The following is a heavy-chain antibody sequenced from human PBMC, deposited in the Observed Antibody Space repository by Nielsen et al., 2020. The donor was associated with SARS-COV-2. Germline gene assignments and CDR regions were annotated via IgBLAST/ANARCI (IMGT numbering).Heavy chain of an antibody. CDR2: TSASGAST. J-gene: IGHJ3*02. CDR1: GFTFNIYA. V-gene: IGHV3-23*01. D-gene: IGHD3-10*01. Sequence: GESLRLSCAASGFTFNIYAMAWARRAPGRGLEWVSGTSASGASTYYADSVKGRFSISRDNSRNTLYLQMNSLRVEDTAIYFCAKDDVVRGDAYDIWGQGTVVTVSS. CDR3: AKDDVVRGDAYDI.